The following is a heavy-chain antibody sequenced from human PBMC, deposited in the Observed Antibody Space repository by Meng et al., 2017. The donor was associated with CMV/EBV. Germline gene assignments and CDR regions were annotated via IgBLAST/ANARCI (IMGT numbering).Heavy chain of an antibody. D-gene: IGHD6-19*01. V-gene: IGHV1-46*01. CDR2: INPSGGST. CDR3: ARDPHSGWLDY. CDR1: GYTFTSYY. J-gene: IGHJ4*02. Sequence: QVQLGQAGAEVKKPGASGKVSCKAPGYTFTSYYMHWVRQAPGQGLEWMGIINPSGGSTSYAQKFQGRVTMTRDTSTSTVYMELSSLRSEDTAVYYCARDPHSGWLDYWGQGTLVTVSS.